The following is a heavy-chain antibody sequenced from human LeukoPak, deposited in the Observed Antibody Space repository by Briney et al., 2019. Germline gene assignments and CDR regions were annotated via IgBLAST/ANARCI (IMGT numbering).Heavy chain of an antibody. Sequence: SETLSLTCAVYGESSFSNYYWRWIRQTPGGALEWIGEINHSGYTNYNPSLKSRVTLSIDTSKNQFSLRLNSVIAADTAVYYCSRQVVGNDYWGQGTLVTVSS. CDR3: SRQVVGNDY. CDR1: GESSFSNYY. V-gene: IGHV4-34*01. CDR2: INHSGYT. D-gene: IGHD3-22*01. J-gene: IGHJ4*02.